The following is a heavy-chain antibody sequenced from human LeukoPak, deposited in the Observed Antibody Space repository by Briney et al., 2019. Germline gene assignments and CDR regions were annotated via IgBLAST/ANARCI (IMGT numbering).Heavy chain of an antibody. V-gene: IGHV3-23*01. D-gene: IGHD2/OR15-2a*01. Sequence: GGSLRLSCAASDFTFTNAWMSWVRQAPGKGLEWVAGISGTGGSTHYADSVKGRFTISRDNSKNTVYLQMRNLRVEHTAVYYCAKVVAGNIDYYFDYWGQGILVAVSS. J-gene: IGHJ4*02. CDR3: AKVVAGNIDYYFDY. CDR2: ISGTGGST. CDR1: DFTFTNAW.